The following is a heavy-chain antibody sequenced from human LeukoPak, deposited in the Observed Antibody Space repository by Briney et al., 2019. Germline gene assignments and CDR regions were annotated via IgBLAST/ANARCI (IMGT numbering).Heavy chain of an antibody. CDR3: AADGLEPGFGSVSGSFDY. CDR2: IIPIFGIA. CDR1: GGTFSSYA. J-gene: IGHJ4*02. Sequence: SVKVSCKASGGTFSSYAISGVRQAPGQGLEWMGRIIPIFGIANYAQKSQGRVTITEDKSTSTDSMELSSLRSEDTAVYYCAADGLEPGFGSVSGSFDYWGQGTLVTVSS. V-gene: IGHV1-69*04. D-gene: IGHD1-1*01.